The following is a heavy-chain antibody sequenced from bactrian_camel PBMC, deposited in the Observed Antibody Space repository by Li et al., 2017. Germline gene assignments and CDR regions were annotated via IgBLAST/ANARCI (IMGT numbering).Heavy chain of an antibody. CDR3: AAAEECYDGSYALDGRKYTY. CDR1: GVTDSSMC. CDR2: IFTGGVST. V-gene: IGHV3S1*01. Sequence: HVQLVESGGGSVPAGGSLRLSCVASGVTDSSMCMAWFRQTPGNEREGIASIFTGGVSTFYADSVKGRFSVSQDDAKNTLYLQINSLQPEDTAMYYCAAAEECYDGSYALDGRKYTYWGQGTQVTVS. D-gene: IGHD3*01. J-gene: IGHJ4*01.